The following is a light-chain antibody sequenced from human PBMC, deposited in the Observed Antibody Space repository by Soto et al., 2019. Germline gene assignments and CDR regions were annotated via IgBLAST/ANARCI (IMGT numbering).Light chain of an antibody. V-gene: IGLV2-23*02. Sequence: QSVLTQPSSVSGSPGQSITLSCTGTSSDVGSYNLVSWYQQHPGKAPKLMIYEVSKRPSGVSNRLSGSKSGNTASLTISGLQAEDEADYYCCSYAGSSTFVFGTGTKVTVL. CDR2: EVS. CDR1: SSDVGSYNL. CDR3: CSYAGSSTFV. J-gene: IGLJ1*01.